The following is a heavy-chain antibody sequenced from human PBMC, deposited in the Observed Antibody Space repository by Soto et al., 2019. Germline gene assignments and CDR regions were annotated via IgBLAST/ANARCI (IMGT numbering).Heavy chain of an antibody. Sequence: SETLSLTCTVSGGSISSSNYYWGWIRQPPGKGLEWIGSIYYSGSTYYNPSLKSRVTISVDTSKNQFSLKLSSVTAADTAVYYCARGLSVAGTSYWGQGTLVTVSS. CDR2: IYYSGST. J-gene: IGHJ4*02. CDR1: GGSISSSNYY. V-gene: IGHV4-39*01. CDR3: ARGLSVAGTSY. D-gene: IGHD6-19*01.